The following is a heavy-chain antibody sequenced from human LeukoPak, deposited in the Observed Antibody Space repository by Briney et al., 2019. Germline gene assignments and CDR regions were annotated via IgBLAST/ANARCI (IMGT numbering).Heavy chain of an antibody. V-gene: IGHV4-59*01. CDR2: IYCSGST. Sequence: SETLSLTCTVSGGSISSYYWSWIRQPPGKGREWIGYIYCSGSTNYNPSLKSRVTISVDTSKNQFSLKLSSVTPADTAVYYCARVRYSSSPNDAFDIWGQGTMVPVSS. D-gene: IGHD6-6*01. J-gene: IGHJ3*02. CDR3: ARVRYSSSPNDAFDI. CDR1: GGSISSYY.